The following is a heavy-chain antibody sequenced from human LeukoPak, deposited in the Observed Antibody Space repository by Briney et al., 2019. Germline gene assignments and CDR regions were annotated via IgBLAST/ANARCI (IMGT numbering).Heavy chain of an antibody. CDR2: IGRTPTYI. V-gene: IGHV3-21*01. CDR1: GFTFSSYG. CDR3: ARLTAYNYDDSGRDGLDV. J-gene: IGHJ6*02. D-gene: IGHD3-22*01. Sequence: GGSLRLSCAASGFTFSSYGMNWVRQAPGEGLEWVSSIGRTPTYIYYADSVKARFTISRDHAKDSLYLQMNSLRAEDTAVYYCARLTAYNYDDSGRDGLDVWGQGTTVTVSS.